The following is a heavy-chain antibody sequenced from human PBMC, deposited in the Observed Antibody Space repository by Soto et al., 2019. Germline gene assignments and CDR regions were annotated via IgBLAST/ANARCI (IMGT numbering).Heavy chain of an antibody. CDR1: GYTSTTFG. Sequence: QVQLVQSGGEVKSPGASVKVSCKASGYTSTTFGISWVRQAPGQGLEWLGWISVDNHNTVYAQKFQGRVTMTTDTSTSTVYMEVRSLRSDDTAIYYCTKSMGAPGNARDYYYGMDVWGQGTTVTVSS. CDR2: ISVDNHNT. J-gene: IGHJ6*02. V-gene: IGHV1-18*04. D-gene: IGHD1-26*01. CDR3: TKSMGAPGNARDYYYGMDV.